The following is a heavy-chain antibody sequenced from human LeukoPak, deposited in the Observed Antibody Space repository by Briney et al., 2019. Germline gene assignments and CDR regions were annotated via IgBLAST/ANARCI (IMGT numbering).Heavy chain of an antibody. CDR2: INHSGST. CDR1: GVSFSGYY. CDR3: ARRFRRGSYYVWDEYFDY. J-gene: IGHJ4*02. Sequence: SETLSLTCAVYGVSFSGYYWSWIRQPPGKGLEWIGEINHSGSTNYNPSLKSRVTISVDTSKNQFSLKLSSVTAADTAVYYCARRFRRGSYYVWDEYFDYWGQGTLVTVSS. D-gene: IGHD1-26*01. V-gene: IGHV4-34*01.